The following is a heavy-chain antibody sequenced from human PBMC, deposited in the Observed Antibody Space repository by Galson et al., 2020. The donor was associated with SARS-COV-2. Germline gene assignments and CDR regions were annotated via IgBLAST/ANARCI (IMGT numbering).Heavy chain of an antibody. CDR2: INHSGST. J-gene: IGHJ4*02. D-gene: IGHD3-10*01. Sequence: SETLSLTCAVYGGSFSGYYWSWIRQPPGKGLEWIGEINHSGSTNYNPSLTSRVTISVDTSKNQFSLKLSSVTAADTAVYYCARGRYYYGSGMDWGQGTLVTVSS. CDR3: ARGRYYYGSGMD. CDR1: GGSFSGYY. V-gene: IGHV4-34*01.